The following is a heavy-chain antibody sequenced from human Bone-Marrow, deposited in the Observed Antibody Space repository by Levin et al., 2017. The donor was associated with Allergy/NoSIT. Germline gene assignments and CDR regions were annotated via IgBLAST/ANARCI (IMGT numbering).Heavy chain of an antibody. D-gene: IGHD3-3*01. CDR1: GFAFDGYA. CDR2: VSVSDRT. Sequence: GESLKISCAASGFAFDGYAMSWVRQAPGKGLEWVSAVSVSDRTFYADSVKDRFTISRDNSKNTVYLEMNSLRAEDTAIYYCAKGGGYNFLYADGYFDYWGQGALVTVSS. J-gene: IGHJ4*02. CDR3: AKGGGYNFLYADGYFDY. V-gene: IGHV3-23*01.